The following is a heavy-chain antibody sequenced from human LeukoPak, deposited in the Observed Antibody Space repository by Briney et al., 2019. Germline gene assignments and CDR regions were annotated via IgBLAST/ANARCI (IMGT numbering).Heavy chain of an antibody. CDR3: ARVPRHDAFDI. J-gene: IGHJ3*02. V-gene: IGHV3-74*01. Sequence: GGSLRLSCAASGFTFSSYWMHWVRQGPGEGLEWVSRINSDGGSTSYADSVKGRFTISRDNAKNTLYLQMNSLRAEDTAVYYCARVPRHDAFDIWGQGTMVTVSS. D-gene: IGHD6-25*01. CDR1: GFTFSSYW. CDR2: INSDGGST.